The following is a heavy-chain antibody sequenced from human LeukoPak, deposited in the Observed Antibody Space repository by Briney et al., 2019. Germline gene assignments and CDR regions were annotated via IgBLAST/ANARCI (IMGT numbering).Heavy chain of an antibody. D-gene: IGHD3-22*01. CDR3: APNYYDSSGYFNWFDP. Sequence: ASVKVSCKASGYTFTSYDINWVRQATGQGLEWRGWMNPNSGNTGYAQKFQGRVTMTRNTSISTAYMELSSLRSEDTAVYYCAPNYYDSSGYFNWFDPWGQGTLVTVSS. CDR2: MNPNSGNT. V-gene: IGHV1-8*01. CDR1: GYTFTSYD. J-gene: IGHJ5*02.